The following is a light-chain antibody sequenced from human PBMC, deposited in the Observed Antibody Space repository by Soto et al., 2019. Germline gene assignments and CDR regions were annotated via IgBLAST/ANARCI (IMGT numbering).Light chain of an antibody. CDR2: DAS. CDR3: QQYQNRPYT. Sequence: DIQMTQSPSSLSASIGDRVSFTCQASQDISKFLNWYQHKPGQAPSLLIYDASKSQFGVPSRFSGSGSGTDFNFTISSLQPEDNATYYCQQYQNRPYTFGPGTKV. J-gene: IGKJ3*01. CDR1: QDISKF. V-gene: IGKV1-33*01.